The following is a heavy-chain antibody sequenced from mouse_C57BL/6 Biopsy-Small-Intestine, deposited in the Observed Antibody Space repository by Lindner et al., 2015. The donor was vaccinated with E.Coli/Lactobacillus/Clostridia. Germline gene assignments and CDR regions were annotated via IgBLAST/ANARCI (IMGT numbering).Heavy chain of an antibody. V-gene: IGHV1-7*01. CDR2: ISAYNGYT. D-gene: IGHD1-1*01. CDR3: ARDLSYGGTFNYYYYGMDL. CDR1: GYTFTSYG. Sequence: SVKVSCKASGYTFTSYGISWVRQAPGQGLEWMGWISAYNGYTNYAQKLQGRVTVTTDTSTSTAYMELRSLRSDDTAVYYCARDLSYGGTFNYYYYGMDLWGQGTTVTVSS. J-gene: IGHJ1*01.